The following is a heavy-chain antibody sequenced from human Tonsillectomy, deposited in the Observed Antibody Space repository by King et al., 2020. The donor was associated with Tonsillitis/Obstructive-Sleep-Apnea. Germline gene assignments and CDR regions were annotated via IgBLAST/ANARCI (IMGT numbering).Heavy chain of an antibody. J-gene: IGHJ6*03. CDR3: AGSLVGGSDYYYMDV. CDR2: ISSSGSTI. D-gene: IGHD3-10*01. V-gene: IGHV3-11*01. Sequence: VQLVESGGGLVKPGGSLRLFCAASGLTFSDHYMSWLRQAPGKGLEWVSYISSSGSTIYYADSVKGRSTISRDNAKNSLYLQMNSLRAEDTAVYYCAGSLVGGSDYYYMDVWGKGTTVTVSS. CDR1: GLTFSDHY.